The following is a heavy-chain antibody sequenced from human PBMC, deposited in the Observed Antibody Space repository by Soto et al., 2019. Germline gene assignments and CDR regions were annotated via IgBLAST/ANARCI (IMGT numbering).Heavy chain of an antibody. Sequence: VQLVESGGGVVQPGRSLRLSCAASGFTFSSYAIHWVRQAPGKGLEWVAVISDDGSKKYYADSVKGRFNISRDNSKNTLFLQMNSLRTADTAVYSCARDVDYGDYVPFDYWGQGTLVTVSS. J-gene: IGHJ4*02. D-gene: IGHD4-17*01. V-gene: IGHV3-30-3*01. CDR3: ARDVDYGDYVPFDY. CDR1: GFTFSSYA. CDR2: ISDDGSKK.